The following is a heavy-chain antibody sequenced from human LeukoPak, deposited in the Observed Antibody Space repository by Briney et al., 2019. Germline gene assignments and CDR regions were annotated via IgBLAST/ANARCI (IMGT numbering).Heavy chain of an antibody. CDR2: ISGGGRTT. D-gene: IGHD2-2*01. J-gene: IGHJ4*02. Sequence: QPGGSLRLSCAASGFTFTNHAMSWVRRAPGKGLQWIAVISGGGRTTEYADSVKGRFTVSRDNSMNTLSLHMDSLRVEDTAIYYCAKNVVLTRYFDSWGQGTLVTVSS. CDR1: GFTFTNHA. CDR3: AKNVVLTRYFDS. V-gene: IGHV3-23*01.